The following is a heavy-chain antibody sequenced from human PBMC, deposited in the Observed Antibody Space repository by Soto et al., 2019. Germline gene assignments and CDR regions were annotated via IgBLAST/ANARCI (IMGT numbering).Heavy chain of an antibody. CDR3: ASVTTIWSN. D-gene: IGHD2-21*02. Sequence: QVQVVQSGAEVKEPGASVKVSCKASGYSSSNYYTHWVRQAPGQGLEWMGIVNPYGASSNYAQSFQGRVTLTRDTSTNTDYMDLSRLTSDDTAGYYCASVTTIWSNWGQGTLVTVSS. CDR2: VNPYGASS. V-gene: IGHV1-46*01. J-gene: IGHJ4*02. CDR1: GYSSSNYY.